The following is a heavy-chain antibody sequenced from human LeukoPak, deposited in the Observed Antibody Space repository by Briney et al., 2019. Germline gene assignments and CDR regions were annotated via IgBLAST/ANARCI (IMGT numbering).Heavy chain of an antibody. CDR1: AYTFTRYG. CDR2: ISCYNGNT. V-gene: IGHV1-18*01. CDR3: ARDPSNTSGYNAWFDY. D-gene: IGHD3-22*01. J-gene: IGHJ5*01. Sequence: GSVKVSCKTSAYTFTRYGISWVRQAPGQGLEWMGWISCYNGNTRYAQSYQGRLTMTTDTSTSTAYMELRSLRSDDTAVYYCARDPSNTSGYNAWFDYWGQGTLVTVSS.